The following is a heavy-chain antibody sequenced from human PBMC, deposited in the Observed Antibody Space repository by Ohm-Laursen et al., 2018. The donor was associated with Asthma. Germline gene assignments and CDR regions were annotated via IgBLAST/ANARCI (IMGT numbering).Heavy chain of an antibody. CDR1: GGSFSGYS. D-gene: IGHD1-1*01. CDR2: INHSGST. CDR3: ARGPMHDYYFDT. V-gene: IGHV4-34*01. Sequence: TLSLTWAVYGGSFSGYSWSWIRQPPGKGLDWIGEINHSGSTNYNPSLKSRVTISGDTSKNQFSLNLSFVTAADTAMYYCARGPMHDYYFDTWGQGTLVTVSS. J-gene: IGHJ4*02.